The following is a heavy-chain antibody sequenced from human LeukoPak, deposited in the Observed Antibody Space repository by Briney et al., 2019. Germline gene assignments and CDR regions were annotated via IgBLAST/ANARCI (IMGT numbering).Heavy chain of an antibody. V-gene: IGHV1-3*01. CDR2: INAGDGNT. CDR3: ARDPGRDCSSTSCPRGGY. Sequence: ASVKVSCKASGYTFTSYAMHWVRQAPGQRLEWMGWINAGDGNTKYSPKFQGRVTMTRDTSTSTVYMELSSLRSEDTAVYYCARDPGRDCSSTSCPRGGYWGQGTLVTVSS. CDR1: GYTFTSYA. D-gene: IGHD2-2*01. J-gene: IGHJ4*02.